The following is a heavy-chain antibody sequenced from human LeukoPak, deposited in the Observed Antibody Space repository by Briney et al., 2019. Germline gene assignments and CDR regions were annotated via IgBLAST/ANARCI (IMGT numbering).Heavy chain of an antibody. Sequence: ASVKVSCKASGYTFTGNYMHWVRQAPGQGLEWLGCINPDNGYTTYSQEFQGRVTITRDTSASTAYMELSSLRSEGLAVYYCTLYNYWGQGTLVTVSS. CDR3: TLYNY. V-gene: IGHV1-3*03. D-gene: IGHD2-2*02. CDR2: INPDNGYT. CDR1: GYTFTGNY. J-gene: IGHJ4*02.